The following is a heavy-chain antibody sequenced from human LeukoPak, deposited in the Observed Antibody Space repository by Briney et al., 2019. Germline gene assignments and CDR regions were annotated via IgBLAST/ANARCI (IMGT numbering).Heavy chain of an antibody. CDR3: AKDSLWFLYYFDY. D-gene: IGHD5-18*01. J-gene: IGHJ4*02. CDR1: GFTFSDYG. Sequence: GGSLRLSCVASGFTFSDYGMHWVRQAPGKGLEWVAFIRNDGSIKYHVDSVRGRFTISRDNSKNTLYLQMNSLRAEDTAVYYCAKDSLWFLYYFDYWGQGTLVTVSS. V-gene: IGHV3-30*02. CDR2: IRNDGSIK.